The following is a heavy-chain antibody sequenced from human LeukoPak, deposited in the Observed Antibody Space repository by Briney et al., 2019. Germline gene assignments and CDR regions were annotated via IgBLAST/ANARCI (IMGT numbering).Heavy chain of an antibody. CDR3: ASGYCSSTSCSPSAYYYYYMDV. D-gene: IGHD2-2*03. Sequence: GGSLRLSCAASGFTFSSYAMSWVRRAPGKGLEWVSGIRGSGDRTYYADSVKGRFTISRDNAKNTLYLQMNSLRAEDTAVYYCASGYCSSTSCSPSAYYYYYMDVWGKGTTVTVSS. CDR2: IRGSGDRT. CDR1: GFTFSSYA. J-gene: IGHJ6*03. V-gene: IGHV3-23*01.